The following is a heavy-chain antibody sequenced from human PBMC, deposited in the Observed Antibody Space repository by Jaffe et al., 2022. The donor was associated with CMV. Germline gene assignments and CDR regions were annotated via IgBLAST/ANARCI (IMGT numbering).Heavy chain of an antibody. D-gene: IGHD3-10*01. CDR2: IWYDGSNK. CDR3: AREDTMVRGVMYYYYGMDV. CDR1: GFTFSSYG. J-gene: IGHJ6*02. Sequence: QVQLVESGGGVVQPGRSLRLSCAASGFTFSSYGMHWVRQAPGKGLEWVAVIWYDGSNKYYADSVKGRFTISRDNSKNTLYLQMNSLRAEDTAVYYCAREDTMVRGVMYYYYGMDVWGQGTTVTVSS. V-gene: IGHV3-33*01.